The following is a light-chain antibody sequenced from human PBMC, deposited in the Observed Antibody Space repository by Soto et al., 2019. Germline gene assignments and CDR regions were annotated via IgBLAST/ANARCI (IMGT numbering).Light chain of an antibody. J-gene: IGLJ3*02. CDR1: SSDVGGYNY. V-gene: IGLV2-14*01. Sequence: QSALTQPASVSGSPGQSITISCTGTSSDVGGYNYVSWYQQHPGKAPKLMIYEVSNWPSGVSNRFSGSKSVNTASLTISGIQSEDEADYYCSSYTSISTLVFGGGTKLTVL. CDR3: SSYTSISTLV. CDR2: EVS.